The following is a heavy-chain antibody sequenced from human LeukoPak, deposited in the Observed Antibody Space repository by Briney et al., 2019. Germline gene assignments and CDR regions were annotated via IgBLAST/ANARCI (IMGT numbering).Heavy chain of an antibody. J-gene: IGHJ4*02. CDR3: AKDIYYGSGSHGHRGFFDY. D-gene: IGHD3-10*01. Sequence: GGSLRLSCAASGFTFSSYAMSWVRQAPGKGLEWVSGISGSGGSSGGSTYYADSVKGRFTISRDNSKNTLYLQMNSLRAEDTAVYYCAKDIYYGSGSHGHRGFFDYWGQGTLVTVSS. CDR1: GFTFSSYA. V-gene: IGHV3-23*01. CDR2: ISGSGGSSGGST.